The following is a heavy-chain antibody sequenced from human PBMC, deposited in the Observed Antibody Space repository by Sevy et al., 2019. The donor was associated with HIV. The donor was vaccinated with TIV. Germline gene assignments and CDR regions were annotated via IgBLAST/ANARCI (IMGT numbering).Heavy chain of an antibody. Sequence: ASVKVSCKASGGTFRNCAFGWVRQAPGQGLEWMGGIIPIFGLVNYAQKFQGRVTITADESTSTAYMELSSLRSEDTAVYYCAHPNPWFDPWGQGTLVTVSS. CDR2: IIPIFGLV. CDR3: AHPNPWFDP. J-gene: IGHJ5*02. CDR1: GGTFRNCA. V-gene: IGHV1-69*13.